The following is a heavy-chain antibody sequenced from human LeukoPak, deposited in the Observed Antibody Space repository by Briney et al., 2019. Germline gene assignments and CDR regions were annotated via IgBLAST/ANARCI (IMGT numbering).Heavy chain of an antibody. CDR3: ARDIVVVPAARLYNWFDP. D-gene: IGHD2-2*01. J-gene: IGHJ5*02. CDR2: INTNTGDP. Sequence: ASVTVSCKASGYTFTSYAMNWVRQAPGQGLEWMGWINTNTGDPTYAQGFTGRFVFSLDTSVSTAYLQISSLKAEDTAVYYCARDIVVVPAARLYNWFDPWGQGTLVTVSS. V-gene: IGHV7-4-1*02. CDR1: GYTFTSYA.